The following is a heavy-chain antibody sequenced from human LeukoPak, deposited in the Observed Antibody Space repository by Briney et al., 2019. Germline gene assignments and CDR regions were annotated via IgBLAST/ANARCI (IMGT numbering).Heavy chain of an antibody. CDR2: ISAYNGNT. CDR1: GYTFASYG. Sequence: GASVKVSCKASGYTFASYGIGWVRQAPGQGLEWMGWISAYNGNTNYAQKLQGRVTMTTDTSTSTAYMELRSLRSDDTAVYYCARGAIDYGDYDAFDIWGQGTMVTVSS. J-gene: IGHJ3*02. D-gene: IGHD4-17*01. CDR3: ARGAIDYGDYDAFDI. V-gene: IGHV1-18*01.